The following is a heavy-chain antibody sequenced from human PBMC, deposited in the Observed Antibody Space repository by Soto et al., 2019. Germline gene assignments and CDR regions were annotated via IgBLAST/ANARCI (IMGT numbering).Heavy chain of an antibody. CDR3: AGDDELKFEYQLLYPNYYYYGMEV. Sequence: SVKVSCKASGGTFSRNAISWVRQAPGQGLEWMGGIIPIFGTTNYAQTFQGRVTITADKSTSTAYMEVRSLRSDDTAVYYCAGDDELKFEYQLLYPNYYYYGMEVWGHGPTVTVSS. D-gene: IGHD2-2*02. V-gene: IGHV1-69*06. CDR2: IIPIFGTT. CDR1: GGTFSRNA. J-gene: IGHJ6*02.